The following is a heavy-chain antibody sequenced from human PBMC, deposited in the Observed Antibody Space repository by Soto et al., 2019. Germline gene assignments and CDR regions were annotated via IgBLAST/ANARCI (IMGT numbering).Heavy chain of an antibody. V-gene: IGHV1-3*01. CDR1: GYTFTSYA. Sequence: QVPLVQSGAEVKKPGASVKVSRKASGYTFTSYAMHWVRQAPGQRLEWMGWINAGNGNTKYSQKFQGRVTITRDTSASTAYMELSSLRSEDTAVYYCAREPGGDYSLDYWGQGTLVTVSS. CDR3: AREPGGDYSLDY. CDR2: INAGNGNT. J-gene: IGHJ4*02. D-gene: IGHD4-17*01.